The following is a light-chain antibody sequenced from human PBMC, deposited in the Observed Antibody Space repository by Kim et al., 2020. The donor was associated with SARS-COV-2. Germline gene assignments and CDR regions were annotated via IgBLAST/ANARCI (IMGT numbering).Light chain of an antibody. CDR3: QQYAGSPYT. J-gene: IGKJ2*01. Sequence: EIVLTQSPGTLSLSPGERATLSCRASQSVSSNYLAWYQQKPGQAPSLLIYAASSGVTGIPDRFSGSGSGTDFTLTISRLEPEDFAVYYCQQYAGSPYTFGQGTKLATK. CDR2: AAS. V-gene: IGKV3-20*01. CDR1: QSVSSNY.